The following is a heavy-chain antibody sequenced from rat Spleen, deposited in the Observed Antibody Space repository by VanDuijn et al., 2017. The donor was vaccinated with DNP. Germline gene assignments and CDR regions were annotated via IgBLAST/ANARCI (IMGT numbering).Heavy chain of an antibody. V-gene: IGHV5-22*01. CDR2: ISHDGGGT. CDR1: GFTFSGSY. J-gene: IGHJ4*01. Sequence: EVQLVESGGGLVQPGRSLKLSCAASGFTFSGSYMAWVRQAPTKGLEWVAYISHDGGGTFYGDSVKGRFTISRENAKTTLYLQMNSLRSEDTATYYCASFNWPAPWGQGTSVTVSS. D-gene: IGHD3-6*01. CDR3: ASFNWPAP.